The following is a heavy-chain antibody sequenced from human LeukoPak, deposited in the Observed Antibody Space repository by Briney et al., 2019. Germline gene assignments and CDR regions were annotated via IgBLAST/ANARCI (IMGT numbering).Heavy chain of an antibody. V-gene: IGHV1-69*05. CDR3: AREVLGSSGYYYPDAFDI. Sequence: GASVKVSCKASGGTFSSYAISWVRQAPGQGLEWMGGIIPIFGTANYAQKFQGRVTITTDESTSTAYMELSSLRSEDTAVYYCAREVLGSSGYYYPDAFDIWGQGTMVTVSS. J-gene: IGHJ3*02. CDR2: IIPIFGTA. CDR1: GGTFSSYA. D-gene: IGHD3-22*01.